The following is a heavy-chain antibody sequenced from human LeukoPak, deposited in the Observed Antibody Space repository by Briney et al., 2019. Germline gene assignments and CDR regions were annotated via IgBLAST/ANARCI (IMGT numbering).Heavy chain of an antibody. D-gene: IGHD3-10*01. CDR3: AGARAPFYGSGIQH. V-gene: IGHV4-59*01. J-gene: IGHJ1*01. Sequence: SETLSLTCTVSGGSISSYYWSWIRQPPGKGLVWIGYIYYSGSTNYNPSLKSRVTISVDTSKNQFSLKLSSVTAADTAVYYCAGARAPFYGSGIQHWGQGTLVTVSS. CDR2: IYYSGST. CDR1: GGSISSYY.